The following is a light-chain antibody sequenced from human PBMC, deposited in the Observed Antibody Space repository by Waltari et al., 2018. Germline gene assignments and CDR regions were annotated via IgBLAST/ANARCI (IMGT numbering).Light chain of an antibody. Sequence: EIVLTQSPGTLALSPGARATLSCRASQSVGRALAWYQQKPGQAPRLLIYDASSRTTGIPDRFRGSGSGTDFSRTISRVEPEDFAVYYCQMYVRLPVTFGQGTKVEVK. J-gene: IGKJ1*01. CDR3: QMYVRLPVT. CDR2: DAS. CDR1: QSVGRA. V-gene: IGKV3-20*01.